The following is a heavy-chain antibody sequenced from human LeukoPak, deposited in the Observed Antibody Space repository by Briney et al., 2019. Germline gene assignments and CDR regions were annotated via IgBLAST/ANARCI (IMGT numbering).Heavy chain of an antibody. CDR1: GFTFSSYA. D-gene: IGHD5-24*01. V-gene: IGHV3-23*01. J-gene: IGHJ4*02. Sequence: GGSLRLSCAASGFTFSSYAMSWVRLAPGKGLEWVSSISGSGDSTYYADSVKGRFTISRDNSKNTLYLQMNSLRDGDTAVYFCAKLAPTPNLPDDYWGQGTLVTVSS. CDR3: AKLAPTPNLPDDY. CDR2: ISGSGDST.